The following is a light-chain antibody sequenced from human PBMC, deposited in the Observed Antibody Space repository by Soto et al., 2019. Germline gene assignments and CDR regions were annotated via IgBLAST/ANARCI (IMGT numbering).Light chain of an antibody. Sequence: SVLTQPPSVSGAPGQRVTISCSGSSSNIGRSTVNWYQQQLPGTAPKLLIYSTNQRPSGVPDRFSGSKSGTSASLAISGLQSEDEADYYCATWDDSLNGYVFGTGTKVTVL. CDR1: SSNIGRST. CDR2: STN. J-gene: IGLJ1*01. V-gene: IGLV1-44*01. CDR3: ATWDDSLNGYV.